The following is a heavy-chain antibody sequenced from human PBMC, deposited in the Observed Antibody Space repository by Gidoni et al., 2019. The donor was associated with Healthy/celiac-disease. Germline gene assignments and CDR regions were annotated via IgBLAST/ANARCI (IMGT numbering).Heavy chain of an antibody. J-gene: IGHJ4*02. Sequence: QVQLVQSWAEVKQPGASVKVSCQASGYTFTGYYMHWVRPAPGQGLEWMGWINPNSGGTNYAQKFQGRVTMTRDTSISTAYLELSRLRSDDTAVYYCARAPVGSYSSGYWGQGTLVTVSS. CDR2: INPNSGGT. CDR1: GYTFTGYY. D-gene: IGHD1-26*01. CDR3: ARAPVGSYSSGY. V-gene: IGHV1-2*02.